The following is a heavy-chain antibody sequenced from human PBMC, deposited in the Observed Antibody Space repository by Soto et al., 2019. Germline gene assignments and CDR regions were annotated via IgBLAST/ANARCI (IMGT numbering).Heavy chain of an antibody. D-gene: IGHD4-4*01. CDR3: SADLPGGYSNFFDY. Sequence: GGSLRLSCAASGLSFIDAWMNWVRQAPGKGLEWVGRIKSKPAGGTTDYAAPVTGRFTISRDDSRNTVYLQMSSLKTDDTAVYYCSADLPGGYSNFFDYWGQGILVTVSS. J-gene: IGHJ4*02. CDR1: GLSFIDAW. V-gene: IGHV3-15*07. CDR2: IKSKPAGGTT.